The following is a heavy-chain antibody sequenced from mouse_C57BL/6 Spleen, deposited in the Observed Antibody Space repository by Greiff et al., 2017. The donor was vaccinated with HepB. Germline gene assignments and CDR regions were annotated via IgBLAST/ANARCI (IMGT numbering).Heavy chain of an antibody. D-gene: IGHD1-1*01. CDR1: GFSLTSYG. J-gene: IGHJ1*03. Sequence: QVQLQQSGPGLVAPSQSLSITCTVSGFSLTSYGVDWVRQSPGKGLEWLGVIWGVGSTNYNSALKSRLSISKDNSKSQVFLKMNSLQTDDTDMYYCARRRDYGNREGYFDVWGTGTTVTVSS. CDR3: ARRRDYGNREGYFDV. V-gene: IGHV2-6*01. CDR2: IWGVGST.